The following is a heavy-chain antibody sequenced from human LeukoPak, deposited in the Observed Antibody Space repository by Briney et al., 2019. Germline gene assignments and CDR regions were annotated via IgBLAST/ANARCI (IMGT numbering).Heavy chain of an antibody. Sequence: GGSLRLSCAASGFTFSSYSMNWVRQAPGKGLAWVGSISSTSSYIYYADSVKGRFTISRDNDKHTLYLQMNSLRAEDTAVYYCARAFEGIAAALDYWGRGTLVTVSS. V-gene: IGHV3-21*01. CDR1: GFTFSSYS. CDR2: ISSTSSYI. CDR3: ARAFEGIAAALDY. D-gene: IGHD6-13*01. J-gene: IGHJ4*02.